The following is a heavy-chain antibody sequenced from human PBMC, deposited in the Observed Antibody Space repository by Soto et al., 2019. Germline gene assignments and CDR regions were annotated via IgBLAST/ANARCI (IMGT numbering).Heavy chain of an antibody. CDR2: IIPILGIA. J-gene: IGHJ4*02. Sequence: QVQLVQSGAEVKKPGSSVKVSCKASGGTFSSYTISWVRQAPGQGLEWMGRIIPILGIANYAQKFQGRVTMSADKSTSTAYMELNSLRSETTAVYYCARDKYGDYGAFDYWGQGTLVTVSS. CDR3: ARDKYGDYGAFDY. D-gene: IGHD4-17*01. CDR1: GGTFSSYT. V-gene: IGHV1-69*08.